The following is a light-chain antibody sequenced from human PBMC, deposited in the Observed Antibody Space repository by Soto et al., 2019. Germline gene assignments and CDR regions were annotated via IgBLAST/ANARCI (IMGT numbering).Light chain of an antibody. Sequence: HSVLTQPPSVSAAPGQKVTISCSGSSSDIGNNFVSWYQHLPGTAPKLLIYDNDMRPSGIPDRFSAYKSGTSATLGITGLQTGDEADYYCGTWDSSLSRGVFGGGTKLTVL. CDR1: SSDIGNNF. CDR2: DND. CDR3: GTWDSSLSRGV. V-gene: IGLV1-51*01. J-gene: IGLJ3*02.